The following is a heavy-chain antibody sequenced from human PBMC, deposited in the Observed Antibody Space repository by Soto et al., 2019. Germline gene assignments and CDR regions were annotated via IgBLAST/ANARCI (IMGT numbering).Heavy chain of an antibody. CDR2: ISSNSATI. J-gene: IGHJ4*02. V-gene: IGHV3-48*01. CDR3: ARGGAARPDY. D-gene: IGHD6-6*01. CDR1: GFTFSNYG. Sequence: EVQLVESGGGLVQPGGSLRLSCVASGFTFSNYGMNWVRQAPGKRLAWVSYISSNSATIQYADSVKGRFTISRDNAKNALYLQMNSLRAEDAAVYYCARGGAARPDYWGQGTVVTVSS.